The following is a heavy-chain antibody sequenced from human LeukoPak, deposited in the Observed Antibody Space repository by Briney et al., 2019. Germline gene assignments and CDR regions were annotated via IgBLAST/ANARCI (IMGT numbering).Heavy chain of an antibody. Sequence: PSETLSLTCSVSGGSISNYYWTWIRQPPGKGLECIGYVYYIGNTNYNPSLKSRVTISVDNSKKQFSLKLSSVTAADTAVYYCARGDPGWELLPRFDSWGQGTLVTVSS. CDR3: ARGDPGWELLPRFDS. CDR1: GGSISNYY. D-gene: IGHD1-26*01. V-gene: IGHV4-59*01. CDR2: VYYIGNT. J-gene: IGHJ4*02.